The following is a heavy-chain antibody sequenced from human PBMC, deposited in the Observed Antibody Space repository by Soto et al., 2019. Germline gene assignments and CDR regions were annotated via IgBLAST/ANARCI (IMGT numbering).Heavy chain of an antibody. V-gene: IGHV4-31*03. J-gene: IGHJ4*02. CDR3: ARVGLPPPPHTYYYFDY. Sequence: PSETLSLTCTVSGGSISSGVYYWSWIRQHPGKGLEWIGYIYYSGNTYYNPSLKSRVTISVDTSKNQFSLKLSSVTAADTAVYYCARVGLPPPPHTYYYFDYWGQGTLVTVSS. CDR2: IYYSGNT. CDR1: GGSISSGVYY. D-gene: IGHD1-26*01.